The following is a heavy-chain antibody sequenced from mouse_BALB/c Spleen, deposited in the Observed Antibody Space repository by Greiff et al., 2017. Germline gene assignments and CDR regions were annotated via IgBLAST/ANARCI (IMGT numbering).Heavy chain of an antibody. Sequence: DVMLVESGGGLVQPGGSRKLSCAASGFTFSSFGMHWVRQAPEKGLEWVAYISSGSSTIYYADTVKGRFTISRDNPKNTLFLQMTSLRSEDTAMYYCARSGITTDYWGQGTTLTVSS. CDR3: ARSGITTDY. D-gene: IGHD2-4*01. J-gene: IGHJ2*01. CDR2: ISSGSSTI. CDR1: GFTFSSFG. V-gene: IGHV5-17*02.